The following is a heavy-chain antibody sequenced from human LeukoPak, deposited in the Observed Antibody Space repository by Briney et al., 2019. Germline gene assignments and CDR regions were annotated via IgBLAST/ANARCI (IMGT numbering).Heavy chain of an antibody. J-gene: IGHJ5*02. CDR2: INHSGST. D-gene: IGHD4-23*01. V-gene: IGHV4-34*01. Sequence: SETLSLTCAVYGGSFSGYYWSWIRQPPGKGLEWIGEINHSGSTDYNPSLKSRVTISVDTSKNQFSLKLSSVTAADTAVYYCAREGNGRDPWGQGTLVTVSS. CDR1: GGSFSGYY. CDR3: AREGNGRDP.